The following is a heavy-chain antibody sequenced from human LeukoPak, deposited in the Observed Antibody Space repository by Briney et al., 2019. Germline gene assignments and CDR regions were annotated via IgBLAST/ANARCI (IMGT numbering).Heavy chain of an antibody. J-gene: IGHJ6*03. D-gene: IGHD4-11*01. CDR1: GFTFSTYS. V-gene: IGHV3-48*04. Sequence: GGSLRLSCAASGFTFSTYSMNWVRQAPGKGLEWVSYISSRSSIMYYADSVKGRFTISRDNAKNSLYLQMNSLRAEDTAVYYCARSSYSNYEDYYYYMDVWGKGTTVTVSS. CDR2: ISSRSSIM. CDR3: ARSSYSNYEDYYYYMDV.